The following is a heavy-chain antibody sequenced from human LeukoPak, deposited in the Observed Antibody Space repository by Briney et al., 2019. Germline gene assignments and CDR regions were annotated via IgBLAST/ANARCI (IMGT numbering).Heavy chain of an antibody. J-gene: IGHJ4*02. CDR3: ARHQSSSVDFDY. Sequence: SQTLSLTCSVSGGSISSGGYYWSWIRQHPGKGLEWIGYIYYSGSTNYNPSLKSRVTISVDTSKNQFSLKLSSVTAADTAVYYCARHQSSSVDFDYWGQGTLVTVSS. V-gene: IGHV4-31*03. D-gene: IGHD6-6*01. CDR2: IYYSGST. CDR1: GGSISSGGYY.